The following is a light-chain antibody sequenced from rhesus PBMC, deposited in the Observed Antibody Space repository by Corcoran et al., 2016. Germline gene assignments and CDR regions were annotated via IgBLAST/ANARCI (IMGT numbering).Light chain of an antibody. J-gene: IGKJ2*01. CDR1: QSVSNH. CDR2: YAS. CDR3: QQYNNWNS. Sequence: EIVMTQSPATLSLSPGESATLSCRASQSVSNHLAWYQQKPGQAPRLLIYYASNRATGIPDRFSGSGSGTDFTLTISSLEPEDVGIYYCQQYNNWNSFGQGTKVEIK. V-gene: IGKV3-35*01.